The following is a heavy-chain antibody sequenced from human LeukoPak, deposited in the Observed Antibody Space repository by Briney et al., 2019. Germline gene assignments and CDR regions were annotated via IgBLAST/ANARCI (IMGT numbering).Heavy chain of an antibody. CDR1: GFTFSNYA. J-gene: IGHJ3*02. Sequence: PGGSLRLSCAASGFTFSNYAMHWVRQAPGKGLEYVSAISSNGGSTYYANSVKGRFTISRDNSKNTLYLQMNSLRAEDTAVYYCARDLLQGSYSPDAFDIWGQGTMVTVSS. CDR3: ARDLLQGSYSPDAFDI. CDR2: ISSNGGST. V-gene: IGHV3-64*01. D-gene: IGHD1-26*01.